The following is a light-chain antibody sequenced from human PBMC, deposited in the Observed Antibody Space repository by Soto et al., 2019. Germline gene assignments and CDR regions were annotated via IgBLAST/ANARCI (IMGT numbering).Light chain of an antibody. CDR3: QQYYSTPFT. V-gene: IGKV4-1*01. CDR2: WAS. J-gene: IGKJ3*01. Sequence: DIVMTQSPDSLAVSLGERATINCKSSRSVLYSSNNKNYLAWYQQKPGQPPKLLIYWASTRESGVPDRFSGGGSGTDFILTINSLQVEDVAVYYCQQYYSTPFTFGPGTKVDI. CDR1: RSVLYSSNNKNY.